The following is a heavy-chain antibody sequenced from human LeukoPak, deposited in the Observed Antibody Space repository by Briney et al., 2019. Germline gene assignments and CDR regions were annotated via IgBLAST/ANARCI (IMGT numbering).Heavy chain of an antibody. D-gene: IGHD6-19*01. CDR3: AREDSSSGRAGIFGFY. CDR2: IAHDANGK. V-gene: IGHV3-30*03. Sequence: QPGGSLRLSCAASGFSFSNYRMHWVRQAPGKGLEWVAAIAHDANGKYYADSVKGRLTISRDNSKNTMFLQLDSPTAEDTALYYCAREDSSSGRAGIFGFYWGQGTLVSVSS. CDR1: GFSFSNYR. J-gene: IGHJ4*02.